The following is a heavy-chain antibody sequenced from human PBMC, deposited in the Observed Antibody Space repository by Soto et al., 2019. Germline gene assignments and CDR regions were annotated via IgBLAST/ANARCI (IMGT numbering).Heavy chain of an antibody. J-gene: IGHJ6*02. D-gene: IGHD6-6*01. V-gene: IGHV1-3*01. CDR3: ARDRVKVAARPHYYYGMDV. CDR1: GYTFTSYA. Sequence: QVQLVQSGAEVKKPGASVKVSCKASGYTFTSYAMHWVRQAPGQRLAWMGWINAGNGNTKYSQKFQGRVTITRDTSAGTAYMELSSLRSEDTAVYYCARDRVKVAARPHYYYGMDVWGQGTTVTVSS. CDR2: INAGNGNT.